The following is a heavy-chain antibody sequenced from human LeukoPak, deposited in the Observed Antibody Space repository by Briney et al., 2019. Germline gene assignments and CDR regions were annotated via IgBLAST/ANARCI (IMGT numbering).Heavy chain of an antibody. CDR3: ASNYDFWSGYFRIPGYYYYMDV. V-gene: IGHV4-39*07. Sequence: TSETLSLTWTVSGGSISSSIYDWGWIRQPPGKGLEGIGSTYYSGTTYYNPSLESRVTISVDTSKNQFSLKLSSVTAPDTAVYYCASNYDFWSGYFRIPGYYYYMDVWGKGTTVTVSS. CDR2: TYYSGTT. CDR1: GGSISSSIYD. D-gene: IGHD3-3*01. J-gene: IGHJ6*03.